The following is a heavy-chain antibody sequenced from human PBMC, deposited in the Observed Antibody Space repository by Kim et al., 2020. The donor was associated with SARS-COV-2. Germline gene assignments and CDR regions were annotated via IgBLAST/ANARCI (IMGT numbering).Heavy chain of an antibody. CDR2: IYSGVST. Sequence: GGSLRLSCAASGFTVWVRQAPGKGLEWVSVIYSGVSTYYSDSVKARFTISRDNSKNNLYLQMNNLRVEDTAVYYCARVSRSGYFSPKNLYFDLWGRGTQVTVSS. CDR3: ARVSRSGYFSPKNLYFDL. D-gene: IGHD5-12*01. J-gene: IGHJ2*01. V-gene: IGHV3-53*01. CDR1: GFTV.